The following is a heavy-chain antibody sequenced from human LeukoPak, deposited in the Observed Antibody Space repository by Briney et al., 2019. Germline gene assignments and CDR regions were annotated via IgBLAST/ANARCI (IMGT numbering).Heavy chain of an antibody. J-gene: IGHJ3*02. D-gene: IGHD1-26*01. CDR3: ARESGFYPDAFDI. CDR1: GYTFTSYD. Sequence: ASVKVSCKASGYTFTSYDINWVRQATGQGLEGMGWMNPNSGDTGYAQKFQGRVTMTRNTSISTAYMELSSLSSEDTAVYFCARESGFYPDAFDIWGQGTMVTVSS. CDR2: MNPNSGDT. V-gene: IGHV1-8*01.